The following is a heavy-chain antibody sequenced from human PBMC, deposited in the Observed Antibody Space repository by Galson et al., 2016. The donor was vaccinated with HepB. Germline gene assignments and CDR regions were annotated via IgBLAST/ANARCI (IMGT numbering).Heavy chain of an antibody. CDR2: ISYDGSNK. J-gene: IGHJ4*02. D-gene: IGHD3-16*02. CDR3: ARDLPYYDYIWGSYRYEFSFDY. Sequence: SLRLSCAASGFTFSNYAMHWVRQAPGKGLEWVAVISYDGSNKYYVASVKGRFTISRDNSKKTLYLQMNSLRAEDTAIYYCARDLPYYDYIWGSYRYEFSFDYWGQGTLVTVSS. CDR1: GFTFSNYA. V-gene: IGHV3-30-3*01.